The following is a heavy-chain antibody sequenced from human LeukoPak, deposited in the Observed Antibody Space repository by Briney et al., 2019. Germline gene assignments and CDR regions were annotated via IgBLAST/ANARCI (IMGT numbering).Heavy chain of an antibody. J-gene: IGHJ4*02. CDR3: ARDLGYSSSWLFGYYFDY. CDR2: TYYRSKWYN. D-gene: IGHD6-13*01. Sequence: SQTLSLTCAISGDSVSSNSAAWHWIRQSPSRGLEWLGRTYYRSKWYNDYAVSVKSRITINLDTSKNQFSLQLNSVTPGDTAVYYCARDLGYSSSWLFGYYFDYWGQGTLVTVSS. V-gene: IGHV6-1*01. CDR1: GDSVSSNSAA.